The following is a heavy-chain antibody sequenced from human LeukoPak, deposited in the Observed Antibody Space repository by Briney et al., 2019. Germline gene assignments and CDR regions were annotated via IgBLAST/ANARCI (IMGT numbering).Heavy chain of an antibody. Sequence: PGGSLRLSCAASGFTFSSYWMSWVRQAPGKGLEWVANIKQDGSEKYYVDSVKGRFTISRDNAKNSLYLQMNSLRAEDTAVYYCATPGDYGDYLAFDIWGQGTMVTVSS. CDR3: ATPGDYGDYLAFDI. CDR2: IKQDGSEK. J-gene: IGHJ3*02. D-gene: IGHD4-17*01. CDR1: GFTFSSYW. V-gene: IGHV3-7*01.